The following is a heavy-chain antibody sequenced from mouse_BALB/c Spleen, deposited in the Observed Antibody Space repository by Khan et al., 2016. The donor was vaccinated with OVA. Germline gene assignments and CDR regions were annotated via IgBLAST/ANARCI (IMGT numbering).Heavy chain of an antibody. D-gene: IGHD1-1*01. CDR3: ATPHYVSHALAR. V-gene: IGHV9-3-1*01. J-gene: IGHJ4*01. CDR1: GYSFTNYG. Sequence: QIQLVQAGPELKKPGETVKISCKASGYSFTNYGMNGVEQSPGKALKWMGWINTYTGKPTYADDFKGRFAFSLETSASTADFKINNLKNDHTATHLCATPHYVSHALARWGLRTSATVSS. CDR2: INTYTGKP.